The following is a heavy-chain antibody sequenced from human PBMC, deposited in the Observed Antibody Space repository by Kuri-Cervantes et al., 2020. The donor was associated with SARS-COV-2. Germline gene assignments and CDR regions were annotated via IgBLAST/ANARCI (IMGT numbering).Heavy chain of an antibody. CDR3: AKDRETGYFSDWSPALGMDV. J-gene: IGHJ6*02. V-gene: IGHV3-30*02. CDR2: IRYDGSNK. Sequence: GGSLRLSCAASGFTFNNYGMHWVRQAPGKGLEWVAFIRYDGSNKYYADSVKGRFTISRDISKSTLYLQLNNLRPEDTAVYYCAKDRETGYFSDWSPALGMDVWGQGTTVTVSS. D-gene: IGHD6-19*01. CDR1: GFTFNNYG.